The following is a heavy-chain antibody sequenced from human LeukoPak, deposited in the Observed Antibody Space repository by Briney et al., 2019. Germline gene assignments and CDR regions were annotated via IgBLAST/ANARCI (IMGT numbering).Heavy chain of an antibody. CDR3: ARGISGSYGYYYYYYMDV. J-gene: IGHJ6*03. V-gene: IGHV3-64*01. CDR1: GFTFSSYA. D-gene: IGHD1-26*01. Sequence: GGSLRLSRAASGFTFSSYAMHWVRQAPGKGLEYVSAISSNGGSTYYANSVKGRFTISRDNSKNTLYLQMGSLRAEDMAVYYCARGISGSYGYYYYYYMDVWGKGTKVTVSS. CDR2: ISSNGGST.